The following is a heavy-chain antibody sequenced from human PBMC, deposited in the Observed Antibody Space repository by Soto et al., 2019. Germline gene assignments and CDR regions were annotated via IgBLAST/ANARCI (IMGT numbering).Heavy chain of an antibody. CDR3: ARGQDYYDSSGYNDF. J-gene: IGHJ4*02. V-gene: IGHV1-8*01. CDR2: MNPKSGNT. D-gene: IGHD3-22*01. CDR1: GYTFSSYD. Sequence: ASVKVSCKASGYTFSSYDINWVRQATGQGPEWMGWMNPKSGNTGSAQKFQGRITMTGNPPINTAYMELSSLRSEDTAVYYCARGQDYYDSSGYNDFWGQGTLVTVSS.